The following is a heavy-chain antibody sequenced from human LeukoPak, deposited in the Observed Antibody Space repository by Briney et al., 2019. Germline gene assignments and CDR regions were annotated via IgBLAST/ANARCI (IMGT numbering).Heavy chain of an antibody. D-gene: IGHD3-10*01. CDR3: ARVIGWFGAGSWYYFDY. V-gene: IGHV4-59*08. CDR1: GGSISSYY. J-gene: IGHJ4*02. Sequence: SETLSLTCTVSGGSISSYYWSWIRQPPGKGLEWIGYIYYSGSTNYNPSLKSRVTISVDTSKNQFSLKLSSVAAADTAVYYCARVIGWFGAGSWYYFDYWGQGTLVTVSS. CDR2: IYYSGST.